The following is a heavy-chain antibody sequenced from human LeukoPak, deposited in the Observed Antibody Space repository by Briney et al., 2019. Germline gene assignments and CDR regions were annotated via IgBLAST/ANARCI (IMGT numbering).Heavy chain of an antibody. CDR3: ARDAALLSAAGTGASVDY. D-gene: IGHD6-13*01. V-gene: IGHV3-74*01. Sequence: PGGSLRLSCAASGFTFSNYWMHWVRHAPGKGLVWVSRINSDGSSRNYADSVKGRFTISRDNAKNTLFLQMSSLRAEDTAVYYCARDAALLSAAGTGASVDYWGQGTLVTVSS. CDR2: INSDGSSR. J-gene: IGHJ4*02. CDR1: GFTFSNYW.